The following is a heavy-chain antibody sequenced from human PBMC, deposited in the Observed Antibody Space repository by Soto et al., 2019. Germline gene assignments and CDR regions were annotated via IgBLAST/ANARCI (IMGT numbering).Heavy chain of an antibody. V-gene: IGHV3-11*01. CDR3: ARYSGSYYVGLDAFDI. CDR1: GFTFSDYY. CDR2: ISSSGSTI. J-gene: IGHJ3*02. D-gene: IGHD1-26*01. Sequence: LRLSCAASGFTFSDYYMSWIRQAPGKGLEWVSYISSSGSTIYYADSVKGRFTISRDNAKNSLYLQMNSLRAEDTAVYYCARYSGSYYVGLDAFDIWGQGTMVTVSS.